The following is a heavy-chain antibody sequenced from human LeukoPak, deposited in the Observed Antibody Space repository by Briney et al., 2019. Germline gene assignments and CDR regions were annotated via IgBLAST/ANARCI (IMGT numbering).Heavy chain of an antibody. D-gene: IGHD2-21*02. CDR2: ISAYNGNT. V-gene: IGHV1-18*01. CDR3: ARDQGYCGGDCRDAFDI. J-gene: IGHJ3*02. Sequence: ASVKVSCKASGYTFTSYGISWVRQAPGQGREWMGWISAYNGNTNFAQKLQGRVTMTTDTSTSTAYMELRSLRPDDTAVYYCARDQGYCGGDCRDAFDIWGQGTMVTVSS. CDR1: GYTFTSYG.